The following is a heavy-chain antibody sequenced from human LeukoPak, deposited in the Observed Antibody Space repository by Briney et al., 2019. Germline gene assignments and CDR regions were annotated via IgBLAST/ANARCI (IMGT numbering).Heavy chain of an antibody. CDR2: VYYSGTT. Sequence: SETLSLTCTVSGGSISSYYWSWIRQPPGKGLEWIGYVYYSGTTNYNPSLRSRVTISVDTSKNQFSLKLSSVTAADTAVYYCARGGIQLWSNNWVDPWGQGILVTVSS. CDR3: ARGGIQLWSNNWVDP. D-gene: IGHD5-18*01. V-gene: IGHV4-59*01. J-gene: IGHJ5*02. CDR1: GGSISSYY.